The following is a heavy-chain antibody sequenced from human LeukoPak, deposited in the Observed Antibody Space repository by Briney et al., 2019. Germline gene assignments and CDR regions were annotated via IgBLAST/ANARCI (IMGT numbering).Heavy chain of an antibody. J-gene: IGHJ5*02. V-gene: IGHV1-2*02. Sequence: SVNVSCKASGYTFTGYYMHWVRQAPGQGLEWMGWINPNSGGTNYAQKFQGRVTMTRDTSISTAYMELSRLRSDDTAVYYCARDWNRVNWFDPWGQGTLVTVSS. CDR3: ARDWNRVNWFDP. CDR1: GYTFTGYY. D-gene: IGHD1-1*01. CDR2: INPNSGGT.